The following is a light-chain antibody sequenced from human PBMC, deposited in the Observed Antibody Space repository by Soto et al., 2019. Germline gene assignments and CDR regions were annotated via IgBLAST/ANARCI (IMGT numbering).Light chain of an antibody. J-gene: IGKJ2*01. CDR1: QSVSSN. CDR3: QHYNDWPPEYT. CDR2: AAS. V-gene: IGKV3-15*01. Sequence: DIVMTQSPATLSVSPGERATLSCRAGQSVSSNLAWYQQQPGQAPRLRIYAASTRATGIPARFSGSGSGTEFTLTISSLQSEDFAVYYCQHYNDWPPEYTFGQGTKLEIK.